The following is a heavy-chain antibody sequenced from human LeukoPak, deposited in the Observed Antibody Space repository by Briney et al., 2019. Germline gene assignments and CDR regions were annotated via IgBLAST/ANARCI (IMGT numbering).Heavy chain of an antibody. CDR3: AKGGADYFDTYGYNNYFDS. CDR1: GFTVSSNY. Sequence: PGGSLRLSCAASGFTVSSNYMSWVRQAPGKGLEWVSVIFSGGSTYYADSVKGRFTISRDNSKNTLYLQMNRLRADDTAVYYCAKGGADYFDTYGYNNYFDSWGQGTLVTVSS. CDR2: IFSGGST. V-gene: IGHV3-66*01. J-gene: IGHJ4*02. D-gene: IGHD3-22*01.